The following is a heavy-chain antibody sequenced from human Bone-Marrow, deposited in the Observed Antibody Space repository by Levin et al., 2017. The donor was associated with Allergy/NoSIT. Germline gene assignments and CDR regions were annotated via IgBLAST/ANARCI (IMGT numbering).Heavy chain of an antibody. D-gene: IGHD3-10*01. CDR3: ARGWFGELLSH. V-gene: IGHV3-53*01. CDR2: IYSGGST. Sequence: PGGSLRLSCAASVFTVSSNYMSWVRQAPGKGPEWVSVIYSGGSTYYADSVKGRFTISRDNSKNTLYLQMNSLRAEDTAVYYCARGWFGELLSHWGQGTLVTVSS. CDR1: VFTVSSNY. J-gene: IGHJ4*02.